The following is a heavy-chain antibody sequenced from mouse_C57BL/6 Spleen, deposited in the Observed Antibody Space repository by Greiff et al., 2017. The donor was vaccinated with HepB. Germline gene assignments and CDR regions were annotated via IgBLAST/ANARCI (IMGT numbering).Heavy chain of an antibody. V-gene: IGHV14-4*01. D-gene: IGHD1-1*01. CDR3: THKEYYGSSYGWYFDV. Sequence: VQLKQSGAELVRPGASVKLSCTASGFNIKDDYMHWVKQRPEQGLEWIGWIDPENGDTEYASKFQGKATITADTSSNTAYLQLSSLTSEDTAVYYCTHKEYYGSSYGWYFDVWGTGTTVTVSS. CDR2: IDPENGDT. J-gene: IGHJ1*03. CDR1: GFNIKDDY.